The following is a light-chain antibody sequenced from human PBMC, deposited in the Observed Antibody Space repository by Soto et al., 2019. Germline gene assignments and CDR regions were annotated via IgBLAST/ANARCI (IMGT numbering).Light chain of an antibody. Sequence: NFMLTQPHSVSESPGKTVTISCAGSSGSIASNSVQWYQQRPDSAPTTVIYENHQRPSGVPDRFSGSIDTSSNSASLTISGLQTEDEADYYCQSFDTVNVFFGGGTKRTVL. CDR2: ENH. CDR3: QSFDTVNVF. V-gene: IGLV6-57*02. J-gene: IGLJ2*01. CDR1: SGSIASNS.